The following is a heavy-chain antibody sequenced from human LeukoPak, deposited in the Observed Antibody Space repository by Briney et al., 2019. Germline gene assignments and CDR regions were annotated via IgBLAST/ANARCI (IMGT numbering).Heavy chain of an antibody. D-gene: IGHD3-16*01. CDR2: IIPIFGTA. V-gene: IGHV1-69*05. Sequence: ASVKVSCKASGGTFSSYAISWVRQAPGQGLEWMGGIIPIFGTANYAQKFQGRVTITTDESTSTAYMELSSLRSEDTAVYYCALWVSEAFDIWGQGTMVTVSS. J-gene: IGHJ3*02. CDR3: ALWVSEAFDI. CDR1: GGTFSSYA.